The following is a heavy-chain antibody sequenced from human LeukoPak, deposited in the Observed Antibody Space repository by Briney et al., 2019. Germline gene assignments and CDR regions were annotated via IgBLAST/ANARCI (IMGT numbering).Heavy chain of an antibody. V-gene: IGHV3-23*01. D-gene: IGHD3-22*01. CDR1: GFTFSGYA. Sequence: PGGSLRLSCAASGFTFSGYAMSWVRQAPGKGLEWVSAISGSGGSTYYTDSVKGRFTISRDNSKNTLYLQMNSLRAEDTAVYYCAKGHRYYDSSGYYPRKTSGYFDYWGQGTLVTVSS. J-gene: IGHJ4*02. CDR2: ISGSGGST. CDR3: AKGHRYYDSSGYYPRKTSGYFDY.